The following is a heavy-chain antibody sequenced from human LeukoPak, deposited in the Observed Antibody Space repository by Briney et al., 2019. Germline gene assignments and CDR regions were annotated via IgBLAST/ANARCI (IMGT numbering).Heavy chain of an antibody. CDR3: ARGPPVPYYFDY. V-gene: IGHV4-34*01. J-gene: IGHJ4*02. Sequence: PSETLSLTCAVYGESFSGYFWSWIRQPPGKGLEWIGEINHSGYTNYNPSLKSRVTMSVDTSKNQFSLKLSSVTAADTAVYYCARGPPVPYYFDYWGQGTLVTVSS. CDR1: GESFSGYF. CDR2: INHSGYT.